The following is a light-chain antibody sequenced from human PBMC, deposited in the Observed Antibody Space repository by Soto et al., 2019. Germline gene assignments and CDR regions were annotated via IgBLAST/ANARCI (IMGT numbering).Light chain of an antibody. V-gene: IGKV1-5*03. CDR3: QQYNSYST. CDR1: QSISSW. Sequence: DIQMTQAPSTRSASVGDRVTITCRASQSISSWLAWYQQKPGKAPKLLIYKASSLESGVPSRFSGSGSGTEFTLTISSLQPDDFATYYCQQYNSYSTCGQGTKVDIK. CDR2: KAS. J-gene: IGKJ1*01.